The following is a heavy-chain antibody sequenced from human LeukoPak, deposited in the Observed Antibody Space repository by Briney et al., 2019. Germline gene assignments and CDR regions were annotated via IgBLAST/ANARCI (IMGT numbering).Heavy chain of an antibody. CDR3: ARDRGRGYSYGSFDY. V-gene: IGHV3-30*04. J-gene: IGHJ4*02. D-gene: IGHD5-18*01. CDR1: GFTFSSYA. CDR2: ISYDGSNK. Sequence: PGRSLRLSCAASGFTFSSYAMHWVRQAPGKGLEWVAVISYDGSNKYYADSVKGRFTISRDNSKNTLYLQMNSLSAEDTAVYYCARDRGRGYSYGSFDYWGQGTLVTVSS.